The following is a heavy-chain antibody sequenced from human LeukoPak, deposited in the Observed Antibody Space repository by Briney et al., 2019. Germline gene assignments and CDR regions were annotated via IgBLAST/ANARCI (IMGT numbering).Heavy chain of an antibody. Sequence: SVKVSFQASGGTFSSYAISWVRQAPGQGLEWMGGIIPIFGTANYAQKFQGRVTITTDESTSTAYMELSSLRSEDTAVYYCARGYSSGSLFDYWGQGTLVTVSS. V-gene: IGHV1-69*05. CDR3: ARGYSSGSLFDY. CDR1: GGTFSSYA. J-gene: IGHJ4*02. D-gene: IGHD3-22*01. CDR2: IIPIFGTA.